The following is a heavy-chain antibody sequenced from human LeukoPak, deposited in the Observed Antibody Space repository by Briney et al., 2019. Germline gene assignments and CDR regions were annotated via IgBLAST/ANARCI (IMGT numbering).Heavy chain of an antibody. CDR2: IYYSGST. J-gene: IGHJ3*02. Sequence: SETLSLTCTVSGGYISSYYWSWIRQPPGKGLEGIRYIYYSGSTNYNPSLKSRVTISVDTSKNQFSLKLSSVTAADTAVYYCARGSSRPRGAFDIWGQGTKVTVSS. V-gene: IGHV4-59*01. D-gene: IGHD2-2*01. CDR3: ARGSSRPRGAFDI. CDR1: GGYISSYY.